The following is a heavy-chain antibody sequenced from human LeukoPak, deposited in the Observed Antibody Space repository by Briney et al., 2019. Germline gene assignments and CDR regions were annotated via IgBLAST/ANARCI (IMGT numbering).Heavy chain of an antibody. D-gene: IGHD3-22*01. V-gene: IGHV3-11*01. Sequence: GGSLRLSCAASGFTFSDYYMSWIRQAPGKGLEWVSYISSSGSTIYYADSVKGRFTISRDNAKNSLYLQMNSLRAEDTAVYYCARKGSLKTGRTMIVVVADYWGQGTLVTVSS. CDR2: ISSSGSTI. J-gene: IGHJ4*02. CDR3: ARKGSLKTGRTMIVVVADY. CDR1: GFTFSDYY.